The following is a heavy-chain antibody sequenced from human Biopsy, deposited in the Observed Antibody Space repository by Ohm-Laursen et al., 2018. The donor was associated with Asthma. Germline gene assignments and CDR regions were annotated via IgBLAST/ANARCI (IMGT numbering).Heavy chain of an antibody. CDR2: IWYDGSIK. Sequence: SLRLSCAAPGFTFSSYGMHWVRQAPGKGLEWVAVIWYDGSIKYYADSVKGRFSISRDDSKNTLYLQMNSLRPDDTAVYYCARDVMEWYLPAFDFWGQGTLVTVSS. J-gene: IGHJ4*02. CDR3: ARDVMEWYLPAFDF. D-gene: IGHD3-3*01. CDR1: GFTFSSYG. V-gene: IGHV3-33*01.